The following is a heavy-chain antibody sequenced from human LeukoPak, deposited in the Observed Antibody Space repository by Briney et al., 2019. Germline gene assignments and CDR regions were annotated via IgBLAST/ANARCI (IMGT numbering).Heavy chain of an antibody. J-gene: IGHJ4*02. V-gene: IGHV3-21*01. CDR2: ISSSSSYI. D-gene: IGHD2-2*01. CDR3: ARSPTSWYFDY. Sequence: GGSLRLSCAASGFTSSSYSMNWVRQAPGKGLEWVSSISSSSSYIYYADSVKGRFTISRDNAKNSLYLQMNSLRAEDTAVYYCARSPTSWYFDYWGQGTLVTVSS. CDR1: GFTSSSYS.